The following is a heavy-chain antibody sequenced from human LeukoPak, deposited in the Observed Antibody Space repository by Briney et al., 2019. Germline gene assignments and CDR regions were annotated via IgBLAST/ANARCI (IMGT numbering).Heavy chain of an antibody. CDR2: IKQDGSEK. J-gene: IGHJ6*02. Sequence: GGSLRLSCAASGFTFSSYWMSWVRQAPGKGLEWVANIKQDGSEKYYVDSVKGRFTISRDNAKNSLYLQMNSLRAEDTAVYYCARDRDFWSGYYYYYYGMDVWGQGTTVTVSS. D-gene: IGHD3-3*01. CDR3: ARDRDFWSGYYYYYYGMDV. CDR1: GFTFSSYW. V-gene: IGHV3-7*01.